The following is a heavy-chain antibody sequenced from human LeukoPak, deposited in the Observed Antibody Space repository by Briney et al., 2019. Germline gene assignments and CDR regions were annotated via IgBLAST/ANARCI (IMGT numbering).Heavy chain of an antibody. CDR2: ISGSGGST. CDR3: AKDRAAAGTREYDY. J-gene: IGHJ4*02. D-gene: IGHD6-13*01. CDR1: GFTFSSYG. Sequence: GGTLRLSCAASGFTFSSYGMSWVRQAPGKGLEWVSAISGSGGSTYYADSVKGRFTISRDNSKNTLYLQMNSLRAEDTAVYYCAKDRAAAGTREYDYWGEGTLVTVSS. V-gene: IGHV3-23*01.